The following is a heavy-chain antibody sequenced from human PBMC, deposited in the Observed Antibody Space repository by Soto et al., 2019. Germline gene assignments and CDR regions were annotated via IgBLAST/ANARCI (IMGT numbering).Heavy chain of an antibody. CDR3: ARQSGSYFDHYYYGMDV. J-gene: IGHJ6*02. CDR1: GGSISSSSYY. CDR2: IYYSGST. V-gene: IGHV4-39*01. D-gene: IGHD1-26*01. Sequence: NPSETLSLTCTVSGGSISSSSYYWGWIRQPPGKGLEWIGSIYYSGSTYYNPSLKSRVTISVDTSKNQFSLKLSSVTAADTAVYYCARQSGSYFDHYYYGMDVWGQGTTVTVSS.